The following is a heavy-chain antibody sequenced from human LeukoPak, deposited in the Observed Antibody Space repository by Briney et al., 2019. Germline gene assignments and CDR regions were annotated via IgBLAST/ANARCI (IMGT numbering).Heavy chain of an antibody. J-gene: IGHJ4*02. V-gene: IGHV3-7*03. CDR2: IKQDGSEK. D-gene: IGHD6-13*01. Sequence: GGSLRLSCAASGFTFSSYWMSWVRQAPGKGLEWVANIKQDGSEKYYVDSVKGRFTISRDNAKNSLYLQMNSLRAEDTALYYCAKDSGYSSSWYVFDYWGQGTLVTVSS. CDR3: AKDSGYSSSWYVFDY. CDR1: GFTFSSYW.